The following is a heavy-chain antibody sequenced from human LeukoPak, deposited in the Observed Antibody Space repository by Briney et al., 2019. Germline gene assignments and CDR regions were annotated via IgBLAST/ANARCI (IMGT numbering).Heavy chain of an antibody. CDR3: VRTFYDYVWGSYRPSFDY. J-gene: IGHJ4*02. Sequence: SETLSLTCAVYGGSFSGYYWSWIRQPPGKGLEWIGEIKHSGSTNYNPSLKSRVTISVDTSKNQISLKLSSVTAADTAVYYCVRTFYDYVWGSYRPSFDYWGQGTLVTVSS. D-gene: IGHD3-16*02. V-gene: IGHV4-34*01. CDR1: GGSFSGYY. CDR2: IKHSGST.